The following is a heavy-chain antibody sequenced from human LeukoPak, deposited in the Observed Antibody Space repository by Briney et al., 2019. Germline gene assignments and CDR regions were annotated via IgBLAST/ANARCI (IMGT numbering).Heavy chain of an antibody. V-gene: IGHV3-23*01. CDR1: GFTFSNYA. CDR3: AKECDSLWSNYSKTHFDY. Sequence: GASLRLSCAASGFTFSNYAMNWVRQAPGKGLEWVSGISGSDTSTYYTDSVRGRFTISRDTSKNTLYLQMNSLRAEDTAVYYCAKECDSLWSNYSKTHFDYWGQGTLVTVSS. D-gene: IGHD3-3*01. J-gene: IGHJ4*02. CDR2: ISGSDTST.